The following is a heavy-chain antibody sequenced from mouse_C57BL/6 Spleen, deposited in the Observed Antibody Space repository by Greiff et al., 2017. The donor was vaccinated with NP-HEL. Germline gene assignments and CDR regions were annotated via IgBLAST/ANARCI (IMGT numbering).Heavy chain of an antibody. CDR3: ARSRGSYWYFDV. CDR1: GYTFTDYN. Sequence: EVKLMESGPELVKPGASVKIPCKASGYTFTDYNMDWVKQSHGKSLEWIGDINPNNGGTIYNQKFKGKATLTVDKSSSTAYMELRSLTSEDTAVYYCARSRGSYWYFDVWGTGTTVTVSS. CDR2: INPNNGGT. D-gene: IGHD1-1*01. J-gene: IGHJ1*03. V-gene: IGHV1-18*01.